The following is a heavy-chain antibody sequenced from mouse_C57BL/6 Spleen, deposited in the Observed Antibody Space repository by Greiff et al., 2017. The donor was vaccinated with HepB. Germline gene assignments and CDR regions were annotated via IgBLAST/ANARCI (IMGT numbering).Heavy chain of an antibody. CDR3: ARGGSGYVNWFAY. D-gene: IGHD3-2*02. Sequence: QVQLQQPGAELVMPGASVKLSCKASGYTFTSYWMHWVKQRPGQGLEWIGEIYPSDSYTNYNQKFKGKSTLTVDKSSSTAYMQLSSLTSEDSAVYYCARGGSGYVNWFAYWGQGTLVTVSA. J-gene: IGHJ3*01. CDR2: IYPSDSYT. CDR1: GYTFTSYW. V-gene: IGHV1-69*01.